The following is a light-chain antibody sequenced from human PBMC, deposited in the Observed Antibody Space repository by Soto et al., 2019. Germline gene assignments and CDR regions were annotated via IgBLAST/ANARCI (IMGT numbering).Light chain of an antibody. CDR3: QQRSNWPPIT. V-gene: IGKV3-11*01. CDR2: DAS. J-gene: IGKJ5*01. CDR1: QSISSY. Sequence: ETVLTQSPATLSLSPGERATLSCRASQSISSYLAWYQKKPGQAPRLLIYDASNRATGIPARFSGSGSGTDLTLTISSLETEDFAVYYCQQRSNWPPITFGQGTRLEIK.